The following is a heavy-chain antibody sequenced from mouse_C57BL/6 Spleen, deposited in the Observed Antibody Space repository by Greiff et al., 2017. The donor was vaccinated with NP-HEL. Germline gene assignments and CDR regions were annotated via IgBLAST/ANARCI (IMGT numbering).Heavy chain of an antibody. J-gene: IGHJ4*01. CDR3: ARGTTVVATWDYYAMDY. CDR1: GYSITSGYY. D-gene: IGHD1-1*01. Sequence: EVKLQESGPGLVKPSQSLSLPCSVTGYSITSGYYWNWIRQFPGNKLEWMGYISYDGSNNYNPSLKNRISITRDTSKNQFFLKLNSVTTEDTATYYCARGTTVVATWDYYAMDYWGQGTSVTVSS. V-gene: IGHV3-6*01. CDR2: ISYDGSN.